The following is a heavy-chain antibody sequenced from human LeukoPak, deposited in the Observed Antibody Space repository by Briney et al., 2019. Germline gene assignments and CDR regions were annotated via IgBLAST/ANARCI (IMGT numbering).Heavy chain of an antibody. CDR3: ARWGSLIWGYYYMDV. J-gene: IGHJ6*03. CDR2: IYYSGST. CDR1: GGSISSYY. V-gene: IGHV4-59*01. Sequence: PSETLSLTCTVSGGSISSYYWSWIRQPPGKGLEWIGYIYYSGSTNYNPSLKSRVTISVDTSKNQFSLKLSSVTAADTAVYYCARWGSLIWGYYYMDVWGKGTTVTVSS. D-gene: IGHD3-16*01.